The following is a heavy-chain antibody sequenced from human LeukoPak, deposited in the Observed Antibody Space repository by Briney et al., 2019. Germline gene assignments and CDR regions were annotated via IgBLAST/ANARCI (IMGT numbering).Heavy chain of an antibody. V-gene: IGHV3-74*01. CDR2: INSDGSST. D-gene: IGHD3-22*01. CDR3: ARQALTYYYDTSGYSWFDP. J-gene: IGHJ5*02. CDR1: GFTFTSYW. Sequence: QPGGSLRLSCAASGFTFTSYWMHWVRQAPGKGLVWVSRINSDGSSTSYADSVKGRFTISRDNANNTLYLQMNSLRAEDTAVYYCARQALTYYYDTSGYSWFDPWGQGTLVTVSS.